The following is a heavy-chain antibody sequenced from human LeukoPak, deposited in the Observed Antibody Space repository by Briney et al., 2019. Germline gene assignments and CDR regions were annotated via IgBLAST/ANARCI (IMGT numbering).Heavy chain of an antibody. CDR1: GGSISSYY. D-gene: IGHD3-22*01. J-gene: IGHJ3*02. CDR3: ARGPYSYDSSGAFDI. CDR2: IYYSGST. V-gene: IGHV4-59*08. Sequence: SETLSLTCTVSGGSISSYYWSWIRQPPGKGLEWIGYIYYSGSTSYNPSLKSRVTISVDTSKNRFSLKLSSVTAADTAVYFCARGPYSYDSSGAFDIWGQGTMVTVSS.